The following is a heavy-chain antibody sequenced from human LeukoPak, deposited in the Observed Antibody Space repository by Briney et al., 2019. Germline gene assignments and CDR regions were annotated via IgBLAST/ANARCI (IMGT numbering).Heavy chain of an antibody. CDR2: INHSGRT. J-gene: IGHJ4*02. CDR1: GGPFSDYY. V-gene: IGHV4-34*01. CDR3: ARGEGARDGYNYEGPFYFDY. Sequence: PSETLSLTCAVYGGPFSDYYWSWIRQPPGRGLEWIGKINHSGRTNYRPSLKSRVTISIDTSKNQFSLKLKSMTAADTAVYYCARGEGARDGYNYEGPFYFDYWGQGTLVTVSS. D-gene: IGHD5-24*01.